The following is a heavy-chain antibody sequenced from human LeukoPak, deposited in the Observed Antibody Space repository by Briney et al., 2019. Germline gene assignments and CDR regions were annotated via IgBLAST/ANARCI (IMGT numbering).Heavy chain of an antibody. CDR1: GYSISSGYY. J-gene: IGHJ4*02. CDR3: ATIWFGEPFDY. Sequence: SETLSLTCTVSGYSISSGYYWGWIRQPPGKGLEWIGSIYHSGSTYYNPSLKSRVTISVDTSKNQFSLKLSSVTAADTAVYYCATIWFGEPFDYWGQGTLVTVSS. V-gene: IGHV4-38-2*02. CDR2: IYHSGST. D-gene: IGHD3-10*01.